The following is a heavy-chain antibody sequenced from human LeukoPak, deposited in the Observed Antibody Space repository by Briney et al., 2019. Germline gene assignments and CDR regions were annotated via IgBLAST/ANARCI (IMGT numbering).Heavy chain of an antibody. Sequence: ASVTVSCKASGYTFTSYYMHWVRQAPGQGLEWMGIINPSGGSTSYAQKFQGRVTMTRDTSTSTVYMELSSLRSEDTAVYYCARSITIFGVVRLGTLFDYWGQGTLVTVSS. CDR3: ARSITIFGVVRLGTLFDY. CDR2: INPSGGST. CDR1: GYTFTSYY. D-gene: IGHD3-3*01. V-gene: IGHV1-46*01. J-gene: IGHJ4*02.